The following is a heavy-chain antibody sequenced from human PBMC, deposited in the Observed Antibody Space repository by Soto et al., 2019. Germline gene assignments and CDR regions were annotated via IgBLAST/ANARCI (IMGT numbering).Heavy chain of an antibody. D-gene: IGHD6-13*01. V-gene: IGHV3-30-3*01. CDR1: GFTFSSYA. Sequence: QVQLVESGGGVVQPGRSLRLSCAASGFTFSSYATHWVRQAPGKGLEWVAVISYDGSNKYYADSVKGRFTISRDNSKNTLYLQMNSLRAEDTAVYYCARGKTLYSSSWYSGYWGQGTLVTVSS. J-gene: IGHJ4*02. CDR2: ISYDGSNK. CDR3: ARGKTLYSSSWYSGY.